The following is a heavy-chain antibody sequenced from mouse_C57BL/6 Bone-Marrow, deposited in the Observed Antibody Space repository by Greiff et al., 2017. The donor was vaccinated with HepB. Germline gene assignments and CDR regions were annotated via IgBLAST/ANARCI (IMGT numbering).Heavy chain of an antibody. V-gene: IGHV1-64*01. Sequence: QVQLQQPGAELVKPGASVKLSCKASGFTFTSYWMHWVKQRPGQGLEWIGMIHPNSGSTNYNEKFKSKATLTVDTSSSTAYMQLSSLTSEDAAVYYCAREGITTVVADYWGRGTTLTVTA. D-gene: IGHD1-1*01. CDR1: GFTFTSYW. J-gene: IGHJ2*01. CDR3: AREGITTVVADY. CDR2: IHPNSGST.